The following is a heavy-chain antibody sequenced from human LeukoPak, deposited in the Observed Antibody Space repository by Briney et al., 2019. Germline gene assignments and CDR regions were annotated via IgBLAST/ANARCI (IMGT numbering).Heavy chain of an antibody. CDR1: GGSISSHY. V-gene: IGHV4-59*11. Sequence: SETLSLTCTVSGGSISSHYWSWIRQPPGKGLEWIGYIYYSGSTNYNPSLKSRVTMSVDTSKNQLSLKLTSVTAADTAVYYCARNVDTAMAGAYWGQGTLVTVSA. CDR2: IYYSGST. J-gene: IGHJ4*02. CDR3: ARNVDTAMAGAY. D-gene: IGHD5-18*01.